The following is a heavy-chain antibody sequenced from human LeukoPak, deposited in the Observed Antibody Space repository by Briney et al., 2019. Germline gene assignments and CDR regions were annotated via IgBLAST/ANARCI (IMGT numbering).Heavy chain of an antibody. CDR1: GFTFTRYA. D-gene: IGHD5-24*01. CDR2: VSYDGNDK. J-gene: IGHJ4*02. V-gene: IGHV3-30*04. CDR3: ARDDAQATDGFDS. Sequence: GGSLRLSCVASGFTFTRYAMHWVRQAPGKGLEWVTVVSYDGNDKYYADSVKGRFTISRDNSKNTVYLQMNSLRAEDTAVYYCARDDAQATDGFDSWGQGTLVTVSS.